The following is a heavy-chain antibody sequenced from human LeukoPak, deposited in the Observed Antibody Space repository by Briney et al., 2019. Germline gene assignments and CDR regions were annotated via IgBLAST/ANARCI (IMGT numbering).Heavy chain of an antibody. D-gene: IGHD6-19*01. CDR1: GGSISSYY. CDR3: ARDGYSSGWGRAFDI. CDR2: IYYSGST. J-gene: IGHJ3*02. Sequence: SETLSLTCTVSGGSISSYYWSWIRQPPGKGLEWIGYIYYSGSTNYNPSLKSRVTISLDTSKNQFSLKLSSVTAADTAVYYCARDGYSSGWGRAFDIWGQGTMVTVSS. V-gene: IGHV4-59*01.